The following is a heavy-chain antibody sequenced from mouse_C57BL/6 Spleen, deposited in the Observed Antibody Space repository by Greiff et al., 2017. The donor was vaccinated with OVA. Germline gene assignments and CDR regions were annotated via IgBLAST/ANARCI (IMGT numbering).Heavy chain of an antibody. CDR2: INPSTGGT. CDR3: ARWSYYGSSYGFAY. J-gene: IGHJ3*01. Sequence: VQLKESGPELVKPGASVKISCKASGYSFTGYYMNWVKQSPEKSLEWIGEINPSTGGTTYNQKFKAKATLTVDKSSSTAYMQLKSLTSEDSAVYYCARWSYYGSSYGFAYWGQGTLVTVSA. V-gene: IGHV1-42*01. D-gene: IGHD1-1*01. CDR1: GYSFTGYY.